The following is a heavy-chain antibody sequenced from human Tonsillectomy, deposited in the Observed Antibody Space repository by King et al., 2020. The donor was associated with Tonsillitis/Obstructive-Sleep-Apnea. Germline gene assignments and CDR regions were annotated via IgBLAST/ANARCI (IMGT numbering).Heavy chain of an antibody. Sequence: QLVQSGGGLDQPGESLRLSCAASGFVVSRNHMNWVRQAPGKGLEWVSVLYSGGNTYYADSVKGRFTVSRDNSKNTLYLQMNSLRVDDTAVYFCARGTPDYDLWCAFDYWGQGTLVTVSS. D-gene: IGHD3-3*01. J-gene: IGHJ4*02. V-gene: IGHV3-66*01. CDR1: GFVVSRNH. CDR3: ARGTPDYDLWCAFDY. CDR2: LYSGGNT.